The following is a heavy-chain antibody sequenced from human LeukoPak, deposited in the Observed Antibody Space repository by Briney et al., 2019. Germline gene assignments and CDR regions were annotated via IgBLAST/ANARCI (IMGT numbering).Heavy chain of an antibody. D-gene: IGHD3-3*01. CDR2: IKEDGSEK. V-gene: IGHV3-7*01. CDR1: GFTFSTYW. CDR3: ARQRFCHY. J-gene: IGHJ4*02. Sequence: GGSLRLSCAASGFTFSTYWMNWVRQAPGKGLEWVANIKEDGSEKYYVDSVKGRFTISRDNAKNTLYLQMDSLRAEDTAVYYCARQRFCHYWGQGTLVTVSS.